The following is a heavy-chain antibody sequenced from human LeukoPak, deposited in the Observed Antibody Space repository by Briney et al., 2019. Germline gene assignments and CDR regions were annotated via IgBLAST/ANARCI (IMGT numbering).Heavy chain of an antibody. CDR2: IKPDGSAE. Sequence: PGGSLRLSCATSGFTFSSNWMSWVRHAPGRGLEWVANIKPDGSAEYYTASVKGRFTVSRDNAKNSLYLQMNSLRVEDTAVYYCARDAVDTANAVWGQGTTVTVSS. CDR1: GFTFSSNW. J-gene: IGHJ6*02. CDR3: ARDAVDTANAV. D-gene: IGHD5-18*01. V-gene: IGHV3-7*01.